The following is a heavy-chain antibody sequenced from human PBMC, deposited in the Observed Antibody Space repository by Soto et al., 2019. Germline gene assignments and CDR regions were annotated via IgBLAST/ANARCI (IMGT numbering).Heavy chain of an antibody. J-gene: IGHJ6*02. CDR1: GGTFSSYA. V-gene: IGHV1-69*13. Sequence: SVKVSCKASGGTFSSYAISWVRQAPGQGLEWMGGIIPIFGTANYAQKFQGRVTITADESTSTAYMELSSLRSEDTAVYYCARSADYYYGMDVWGPGTTVTVSS. CDR2: IIPIFGTA. CDR3: ARSADYYYGMDV.